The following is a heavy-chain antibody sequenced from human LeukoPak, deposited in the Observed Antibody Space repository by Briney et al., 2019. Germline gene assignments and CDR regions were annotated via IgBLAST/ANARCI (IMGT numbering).Heavy chain of an antibody. Sequence: ASVKVSCKASGGTFSSYTISWVRQAPGQGLEWMGWISAYNGNTNYAQKLQGRVTMTTDTSTSTAYMELRSLRSDDTAVYYCARVIAVAETDAFDIWGQGTMVTVSS. D-gene: IGHD6-19*01. CDR3: ARVIAVAETDAFDI. J-gene: IGHJ3*02. V-gene: IGHV1-18*01. CDR2: ISAYNGNT. CDR1: GGTFSSYT.